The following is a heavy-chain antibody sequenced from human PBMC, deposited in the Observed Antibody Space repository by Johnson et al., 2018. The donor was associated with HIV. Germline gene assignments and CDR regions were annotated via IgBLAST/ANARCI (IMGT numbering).Heavy chain of an antibody. J-gene: IGHJ3*02. CDR1: GFTVSSNY. V-gene: IGHV3-30*03. CDR3: AREGSSGWYGGGDSLSAFDI. CDR2: ISYDGNNK. D-gene: IGHD6-19*01. Sequence: QVQLVESGGGLVQPGGSLRLSCAASGFTVSSNYMSWVRQAPGKGLEWVAVISYDGNNKYYADSVKGRFTISRDNSKNTLYLQMNSLRAEDTAVYYCAREGSSGWYGGGDSLSAFDIWGQGTMVTVSS.